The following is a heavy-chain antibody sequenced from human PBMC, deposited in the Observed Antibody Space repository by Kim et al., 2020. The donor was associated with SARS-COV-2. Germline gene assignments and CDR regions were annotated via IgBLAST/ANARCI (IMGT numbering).Heavy chain of an antibody. CDR3: ARRRTLDV. Sequence: GGSLRLSCAASGFNFRIYEINWVRQAPGKGLEWVSSIGNSGSPIYYADSVKGRFTISRDNTKNSLSLQMNSLRAEDTAVYYCARRRTLDVWGQGTTVSVSS. J-gene: IGHJ6*02. CDR2: IGNSGSPI. V-gene: IGHV3-48*03. CDR1: GFNFRIYE.